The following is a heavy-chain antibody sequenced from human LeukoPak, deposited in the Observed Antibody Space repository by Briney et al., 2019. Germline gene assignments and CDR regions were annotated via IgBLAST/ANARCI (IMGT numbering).Heavy chain of an antibody. CDR1: GFTFSSYA. D-gene: IGHD3-22*01. Sequence: PGGSLRLSCAASGFTFSSYAMSWVRQAPGKGLEGVSAISGSGGSTYYADSVKGRFTISRDNSKNTLYLQMNSLRAEDTAVYYCAKAGHLYYYDSSGYDYWGQGTLVTVSS. CDR3: AKAGHLYYYDSSGYDY. J-gene: IGHJ4*02. CDR2: ISGSGGST. V-gene: IGHV3-23*01.